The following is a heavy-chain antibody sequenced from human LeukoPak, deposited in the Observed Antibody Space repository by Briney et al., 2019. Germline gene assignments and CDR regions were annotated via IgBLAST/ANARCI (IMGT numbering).Heavy chain of an antibody. CDR3: ARSLVDTAMADY. CDR2: IYYSGST. Sequence: PSETLSLTCTVSGGSIISYYWSWIRQPPGKGLECIGYIYYSGSTNYNPSLKSRVTISVVTSKNQFSLKLSSVTAADTAVYYCARSLVDTAMADYWGQGTLVTVSS. CDR1: GGSIISYY. J-gene: IGHJ4*02. V-gene: IGHV4-59*08. D-gene: IGHD5-18*01.